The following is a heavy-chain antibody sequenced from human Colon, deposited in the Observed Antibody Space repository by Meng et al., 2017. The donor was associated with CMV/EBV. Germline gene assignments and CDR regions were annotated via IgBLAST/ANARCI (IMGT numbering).Heavy chain of an antibody. Sequence: EAGPGRVKPSGTLPPTCTFSGGSISSSSHYWGWIRQPPGKGLEWIGSIYYSGSTYYNPSLKSRVTISVDTSKNQFSLKLSSVTAADTAVYYCARVDGEYYYDSSGYVDYWGQGTLVTVSS. V-gene: IGHV4-39*07. CDR3: ARVDGEYYYDSSGYVDY. CDR1: GGSISSSSHY. CDR2: IYYSGST. J-gene: IGHJ4*02. D-gene: IGHD3-22*01.